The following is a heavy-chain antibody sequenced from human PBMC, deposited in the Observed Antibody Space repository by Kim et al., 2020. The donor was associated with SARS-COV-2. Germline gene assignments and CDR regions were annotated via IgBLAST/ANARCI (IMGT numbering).Heavy chain of an antibody. CDR2: IYSDSSGT. D-gene: IGHD3-10*02. CDR1: AFTFKTYA. CDR3: ARAGLDGHFYVGYFDY. J-gene: IGHJ4*02. Sequence: GGSLRLSCVASAFTFKTYAMSWVRQAPGKGLEWVSSIYSDSSGTFYADSVKGRFTISRDNSKSTLYLQMNSLTADDTALYYCARAGLDGHFYVGYFDYGGGGTLVTVSA. V-gene: IGHV3-23*03.